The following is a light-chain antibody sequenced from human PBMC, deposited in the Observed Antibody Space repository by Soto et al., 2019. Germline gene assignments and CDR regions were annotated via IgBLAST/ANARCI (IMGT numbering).Light chain of an antibody. CDR2: HAS. Sequence: AIQLTQSPSSLSASVGDSVTITCRATQDISNTLAWYQHKPGRGPTLLIFHASTLESGVPSRFTGSGSGTHFTLIISSLKPDDFAIYICHKCKGYPSTFGQGTRVEV. J-gene: IGKJ5*01. V-gene: IGKV1-13*02. CDR1: QDISNT. CDR3: HKCKGYPST.